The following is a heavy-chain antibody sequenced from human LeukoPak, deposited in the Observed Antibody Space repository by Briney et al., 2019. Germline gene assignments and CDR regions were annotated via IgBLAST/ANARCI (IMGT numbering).Heavy chain of an antibody. CDR3: ASFLWFGEYFDY. V-gene: IGHV4-34*01. CDR2: INHSGST. CDR1: GGSFSGYY. J-gene: IGHJ4*02. D-gene: IGHD3-10*01. Sequence: PSETLSLTCAVYGGSFSGYYWSWIRQPPGKGLEWIGEINHSGSTNYNPSLKSRVTISVDTSKNQFSLKLSSVTAADTAVYYCASFLWFGEYFDYWGQGTLVTVSS.